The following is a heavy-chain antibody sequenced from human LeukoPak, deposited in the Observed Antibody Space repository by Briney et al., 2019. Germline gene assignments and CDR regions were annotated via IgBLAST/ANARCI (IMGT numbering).Heavy chain of an antibody. D-gene: IGHD3-22*01. CDR3: ARGQDSTGYYYIDY. CDR1: GFTFSAFG. Sequence: GGSLRLSCAASGFTFSAFGMHWVRQAPGKGLEWVAVIWYDGSNKYHADSVKGRFTISRDNFKNTLYLQMDNLRAEDTAVYYCARGQDSTGYYYIDYWGQGTLVTVSS. V-gene: IGHV3-33*01. J-gene: IGHJ4*02. CDR2: IWYDGSNK.